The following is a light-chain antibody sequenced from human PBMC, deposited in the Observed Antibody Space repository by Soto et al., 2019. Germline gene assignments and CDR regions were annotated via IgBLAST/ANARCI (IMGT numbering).Light chain of an antibody. CDR2: NVN. CDR1: SSDVGSYDY. V-gene: IGLV2-18*02. CDR3: SSYTSSSTYV. J-gene: IGLJ1*01. Sequence: QSVLIQPPSVSGSPGQSVTISCTGTSSDVGSYDYVSWYQQHPGTVPKPMIYNVNTQPSGVPDRFSGSKSGNTASLTISGLQAEDEGDYYCSSYTSSSTYVFGTGTKVTVL.